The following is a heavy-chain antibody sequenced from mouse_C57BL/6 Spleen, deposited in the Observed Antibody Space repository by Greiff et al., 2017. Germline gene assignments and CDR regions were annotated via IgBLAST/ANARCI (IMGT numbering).Heavy chain of an antibody. CDR1: GFTFSSYT. Sequence: EVHLVESGGGLVKPGGSLKLSCAASGFTFSSYTMSWVRQTPEKRLEWVATISGGGGNTYYPDSVKGRFTISRDNAKNTLYLQMSSLRSEDTALYYCARQAYYSNLYAMDYWGQGTSVTVSS. J-gene: IGHJ4*01. V-gene: IGHV5-9*01. CDR2: ISGGGGNT. D-gene: IGHD2-5*01. CDR3: ARQAYYSNLYAMDY.